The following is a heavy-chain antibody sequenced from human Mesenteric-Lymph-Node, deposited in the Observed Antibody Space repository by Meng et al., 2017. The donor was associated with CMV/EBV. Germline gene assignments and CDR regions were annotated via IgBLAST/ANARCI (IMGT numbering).Heavy chain of an antibody. V-gene: IGHV1-69*10. Sequence: SCKASGYTFTSYAVNWVRQAPGQGLEWMGAIIPILAIANYAQKFQGRLTITADKSTSTAYMELSSLRSEDTAVYYCANLSGAGWFAPWGQGTLVTVSS. CDR2: IIPILAIA. J-gene: IGHJ5*02. CDR1: GYTFTSYA. D-gene: IGHD2/OR15-2a*01. CDR3: ANLSGAGWFAP.